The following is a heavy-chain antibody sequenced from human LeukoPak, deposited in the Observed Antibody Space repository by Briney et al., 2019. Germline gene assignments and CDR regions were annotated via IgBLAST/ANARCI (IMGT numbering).Heavy chain of an antibody. CDR2: MNPNSGNT. Sequence: ASVKVSCKASGGTFSSYAISWVRQATGRGLEWMGWMNPNSGNTGYAQKFQDRVTMTRNTSISTAYMELSSLRSEDTAVYYCARGRWTGYCSSTSCYSGLDPWGQGTLVTVSS. D-gene: IGHD2-2*02. V-gene: IGHV1-8*02. CDR1: GGTFSSYA. CDR3: ARGRWTGYCSSTSCYSGLDP. J-gene: IGHJ5*02.